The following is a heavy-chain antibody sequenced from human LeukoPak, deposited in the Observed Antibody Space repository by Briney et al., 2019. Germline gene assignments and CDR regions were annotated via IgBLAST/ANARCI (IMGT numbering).Heavy chain of an antibody. CDR2: IIPIFGTA. D-gene: IGHD5-18*01. V-gene: IGHV1-69*13. CDR3: ARILKRGYSYGDYYYYGMDV. J-gene: IGHJ6*02. CDR1: GGTFSSYA. Sequence: SVKVSCKASGGTFSSYAISWVRQAPGQGLEWMGGIIPIFGTANYAQKFQSRVTITADESTSTAYMELSSLRSEDTAVYYCARILKRGYSYGDYYYYGMDVWGQGTTVTVSS.